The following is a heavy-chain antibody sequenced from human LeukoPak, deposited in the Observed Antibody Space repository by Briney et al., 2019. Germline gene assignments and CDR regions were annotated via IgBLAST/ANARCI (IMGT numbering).Heavy chain of an antibody. J-gene: IGHJ4*02. CDR2: ISSSGSFI. Sequence: KAGGSLRLSCAASEFTFSSYNMNWVRQAPGKGLEWVSSISSSGSFIYYADSVKGRFTISRDNAKNSLYLQMNSLRAEDTAVYYCARDSGYCSSTGCYVHYFDYWGQGTLVTVSS. D-gene: IGHD2-2*01. CDR1: EFTFSSYN. CDR3: ARDSGYCSSTGCYVHYFDY. V-gene: IGHV3-21*01.